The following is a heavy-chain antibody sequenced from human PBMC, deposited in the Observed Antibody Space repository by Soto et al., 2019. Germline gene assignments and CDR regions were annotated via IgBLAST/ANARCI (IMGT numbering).Heavy chain of an antibody. V-gene: IGHV3-66*01. CDR1: GFTVSSNY. J-gene: IGHJ5*02. CDR3: TSGFHTFTP. Sequence: PGGSLRLSCAASGFTVSSNYMNWVHQAPGKGLEWVSIIYRGGSTYYADSVKGRFTISRDNAENSLHLQMNNLRPEDTSVYYCTSGFHTFTPWGQGTLVTVSS. CDR2: IYRGGST. D-gene: IGHD2-15*01.